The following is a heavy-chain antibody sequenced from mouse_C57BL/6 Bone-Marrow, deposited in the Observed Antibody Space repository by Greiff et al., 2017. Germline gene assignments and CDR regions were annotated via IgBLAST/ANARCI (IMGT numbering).Heavy chain of an antibody. CDR3: TTPYDYDGNWYFDV. V-gene: IGHV14-4*01. J-gene: IGHJ1*03. CDR2: IDPENGDT. CDR1: GFNIKDDY. Sequence: EVQGVESGAELVRPGASVKLSCTASGFNIKDDYMHWVKQRPEQGLEWIGWIDPENGDTEYASKFQGKATITADTSSNTAYLQLSSLTSEDTAVYYCTTPYDYDGNWYFDVWGTGTTVTVSS. D-gene: IGHD2-4*01.